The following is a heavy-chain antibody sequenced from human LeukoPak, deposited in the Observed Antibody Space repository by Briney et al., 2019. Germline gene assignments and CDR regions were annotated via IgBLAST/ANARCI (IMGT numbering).Heavy chain of an antibody. J-gene: IGHJ6*03. CDR1: GYTFTSYG. CDR2: ISAYNGNT. D-gene: IGHD6-19*01. Sequence: GASVKVSCKASGYTFTSYGISWVRQAPGQGLEWMGWISAYNGNTNYAQKLQGRVTMTTDTSTSTAYMELRSLRSDDTAVYYCAREVSSGWLGDLREDYYYMDVWGKGTTVTVSS. CDR3: AREVSSGWLGDLREDYYYMDV. V-gene: IGHV1-18*01.